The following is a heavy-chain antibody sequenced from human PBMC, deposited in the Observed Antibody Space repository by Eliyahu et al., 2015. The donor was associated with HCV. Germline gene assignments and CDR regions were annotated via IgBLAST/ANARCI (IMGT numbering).Heavy chain of an antibody. CDR1: GFXFSTYE. CDR2: ISSSGSTI. J-gene: IGHJ6*02. Sequence: EVQLVESGGGLVQSGGSLRLSCAASGFXFSTYEMNWVRQAPGKGLGGVSYISSSGSTIYYADSVKGRFIISRDNAKNSLYLQMNSLRAEDTAVYYCARDCSGGSCYIGGNYYYGMDVWGQGTTVTVSS. CDR3: ARDCSGGSCYIGGNYYYGMDV. D-gene: IGHD2-15*01. V-gene: IGHV3-48*03.